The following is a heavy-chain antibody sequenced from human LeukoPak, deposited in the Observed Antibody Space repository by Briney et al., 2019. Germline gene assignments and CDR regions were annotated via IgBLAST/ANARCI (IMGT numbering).Heavy chain of an antibody. CDR2: INHSGST. J-gene: IGHJ6*03. D-gene: IGHD2-2*01. Sequence: PSETLSLTCAVYGGSFSGYYWSWIRQPPGKGLEWIGEINHSGSTNYNPSLKSRVTISVDTSKNQFSLKLSSVTAADTAVSYCARAGYCSSTSCYQTGYYYYYMDVWGKGTTVTVSS. CDR3: ARAGYCSSTSCYQTGYYYYYMDV. CDR1: GGSFSGYY. V-gene: IGHV4-34*01.